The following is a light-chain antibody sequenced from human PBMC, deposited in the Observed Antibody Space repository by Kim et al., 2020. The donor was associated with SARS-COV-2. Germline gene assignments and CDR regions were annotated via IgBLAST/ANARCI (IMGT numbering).Light chain of an antibody. CDR2: QAS. Sequence: IQMTQSPSTLSAFVGNRVTITCRASQSVDNWLAWYQQKPGKAPKLLLYQASKLASGVPSRFSGSGSGTDFTLTISNLQPVDSAIYYCKQYETYWTFGPGTKVDIK. CDR1: QSVDNW. V-gene: IGKV1-5*03. J-gene: IGKJ1*01. CDR3: KQYETYWT.